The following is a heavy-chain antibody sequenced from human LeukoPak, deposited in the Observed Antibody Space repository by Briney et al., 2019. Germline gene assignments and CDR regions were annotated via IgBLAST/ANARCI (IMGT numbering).Heavy chain of an antibody. CDR3: ARGKPVYFYGSGSYLASPFDS. V-gene: IGHV1-18*01. CDR1: GYTFTIYG. CDR2: ISTYNGNT. J-gene: IGHJ4*02. Sequence: ASVKVSCRASGYTFTIYGISWVRQAPGQGLEWMGWISTYNGNTNYAQMLQGRITMTTDTSTSTAYMELRSLGSDDTAVYYCARGKPVYFYGSGSYLASPFDSWGQGTLVTVSS. D-gene: IGHD3-10*01.